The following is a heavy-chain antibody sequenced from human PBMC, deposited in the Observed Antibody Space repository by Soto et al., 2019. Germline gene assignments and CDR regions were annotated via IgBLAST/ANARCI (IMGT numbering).Heavy chain of an antibody. CDR1: GGSISSSNW. CDR3: ARVAAVVVTDARYYYYGMDV. D-gene: IGHD2-2*01. CDR2: IYHSGST. V-gene: IGHV4-4*02. J-gene: IGHJ6*02. Sequence: SETLSLTCAVSGGSISSSNWWSWVRQPPGKGLEWIGEIYHSGSTNYNPSLKSRVTISVDKSKNQFSLKLSSVTAADTAVYYCARVAAVVVTDARYYYYGMDVWGQGTTVTVYS.